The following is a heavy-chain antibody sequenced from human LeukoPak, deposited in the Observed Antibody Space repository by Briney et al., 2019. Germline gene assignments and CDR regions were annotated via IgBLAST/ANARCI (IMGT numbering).Heavy chain of an antibody. CDR2: IDANNGDT. CDR3: ARDPSSVTLYSFDY. Sequence: ASVKVSCKASGYAFRGNYIHWLRQAPGQGLEWMGWIDANNGDTKSAQKFQGRVTMSRDTSISTAYMDLSSLSPDDAAVYYCARDPSSVTLYSFDYWGQGTLVTVSS. V-gene: IGHV1-2*02. CDR1: GYAFRGNY. D-gene: IGHD4-11*01. J-gene: IGHJ4*02.